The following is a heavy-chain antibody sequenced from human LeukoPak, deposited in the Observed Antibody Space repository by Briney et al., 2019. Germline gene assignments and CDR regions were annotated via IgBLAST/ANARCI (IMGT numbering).Heavy chain of an antibody. CDR3: VRDVDYAFDY. J-gene: IGHJ4*02. D-gene: IGHD4-17*01. Sequence: GGSLRLSCAASGFRFDSYPMNWVRQPPGKGMEWLSNVRTRGDPTSYADSVRGRFTISRDNAKKSLFLQINSLRVEDTAVYFCVRDVDYAFDYWGQGVLVIVSS. CDR1: GFRFDSYP. CDR2: VRTRGDPT. V-gene: IGHV3-48*01.